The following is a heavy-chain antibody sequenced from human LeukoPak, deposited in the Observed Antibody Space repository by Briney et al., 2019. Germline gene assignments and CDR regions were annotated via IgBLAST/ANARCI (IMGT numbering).Heavy chain of an antibody. CDR3: AREKYNWNHGLWFDP. J-gene: IGHJ5*02. D-gene: IGHD1-20*01. Sequence: SGTLSLTCAVSGGSISSSNWWGWVRQPPGKGLEWIGEIYHSGSTNYNPSLKSRVTISVDKSKNQFSLKLSSVTAADTAVYYCAREKYNWNHGLWFDPWGQGTLVTVSS. CDR2: IYHSGST. CDR1: GGSISSSNW. V-gene: IGHV4-4*02.